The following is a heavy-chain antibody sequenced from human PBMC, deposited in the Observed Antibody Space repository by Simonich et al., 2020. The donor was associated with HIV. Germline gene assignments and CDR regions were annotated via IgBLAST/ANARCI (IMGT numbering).Heavy chain of an antibody. V-gene: IGHV4-34*01. CDR1: GGSFSGYY. Sequence: QVQLQQWGAGLLKPSETLSLTCAVYGGSFSGYYWSWIRQPPGKGLGWIGEINHMGSTNYNPSLKGRVTISVDTSKNQFSLKLSSVTAADTAVYYCARRHPTTVTTPYFDYWGQGTLVTVSS. CDR3: ARRHPTTVTTPYFDY. CDR2: INHMGST. J-gene: IGHJ4*02. D-gene: IGHD4-17*01.